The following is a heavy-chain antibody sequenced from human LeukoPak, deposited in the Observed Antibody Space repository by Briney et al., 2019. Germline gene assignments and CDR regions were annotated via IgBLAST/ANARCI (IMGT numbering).Heavy chain of an antibody. CDR3: ARGGYSSSWTPVN. V-gene: IGHV4-59*01. Sequence: PSETLSLTCTVSGGSISSYYWSWIRQPPGKGLEWIGYIYYSGSTNYNPSLKSRVTISVDTSKNQFSLKLSSVTAADTAVYYCARGGYSSSWTPVNWGQGTLVTVSS. J-gene: IGHJ4*02. CDR1: GGSISSYY. CDR2: IYYSGST. D-gene: IGHD6-13*01.